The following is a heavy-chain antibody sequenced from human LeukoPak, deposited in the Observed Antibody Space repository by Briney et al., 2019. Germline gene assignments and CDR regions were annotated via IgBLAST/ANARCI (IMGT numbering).Heavy chain of an antibody. CDR1: GFTFSDYY. D-gene: IGHD6-13*01. Sequence: GGSLRLSCAASGFTFSDYYMSWIRQAPGKGLEWVSYISSSGSTIYYADSVKGRFTISRDNSENTLYLQMNSLRAEDTAVYYCARDWDLGAAAGFFDYWGQGTLVTVSS. V-gene: IGHV3-11*04. CDR2: ISSSGSTI. CDR3: ARDWDLGAAAGFFDY. J-gene: IGHJ4*02.